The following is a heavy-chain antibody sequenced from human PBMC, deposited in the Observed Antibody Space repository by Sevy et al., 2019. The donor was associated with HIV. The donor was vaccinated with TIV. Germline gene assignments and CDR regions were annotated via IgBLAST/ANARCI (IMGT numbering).Heavy chain of an antibody. V-gene: IGHV4-38-2*02. CDR1: GYSISSGYY. CDR2: IYHSGST. Sequence: SETLSLTCTVSGYSISSGYYWGWIRQPPGKGLEWIGSIYHSGSTYYNPSLKSRVTISVDTSKNQFSLKLSSVTAADTGVLLCARDGLLYYDYVWGSYRPSPDAFDIWGQGTMVTVSS. J-gene: IGHJ3*02. CDR3: ARDGLLYYDYVWGSYRPSPDAFDI. D-gene: IGHD3-16*02.